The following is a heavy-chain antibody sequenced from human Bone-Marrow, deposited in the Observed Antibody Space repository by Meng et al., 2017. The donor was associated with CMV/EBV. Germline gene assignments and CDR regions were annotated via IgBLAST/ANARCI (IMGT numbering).Heavy chain of an antibody. CDR1: GFTFSTYS. D-gene: IGHD2-15*01. V-gene: IGHV3-64*02. CDR3: ARGICPWSSCYPRGYYFDR. J-gene: IGHJ4*02. Sequence: GESLKISCAASGFTFSTYSMHWVRQAPGKGLEYVSAINSVGDATSYADSVTGRFTISRDNSKNTLSLQMGSLRAEDMAIYYCARGICPWSSCYPRGYYFDRWGQGTLVTVSS. CDR2: INSVGDAT.